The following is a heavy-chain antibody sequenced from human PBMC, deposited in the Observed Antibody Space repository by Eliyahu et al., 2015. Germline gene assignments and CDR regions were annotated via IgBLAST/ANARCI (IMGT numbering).Heavy chain of an antibody. CDR1: GFTFSSYA. V-gene: IGHV3-23*01. CDR2: ISGSGGST. CDR3: AKDRIAVAGELDY. D-gene: IGHD6-19*01. Sequence: EVQLLESGGGLVQPGGSLRLPCAASGFTFSSYAMGWVRQAPGKGLEWVSAISGSGGSTYYADSVKGRFTISRDNSKNTLYLQMNSLRAEDTAVYYCAKDRIAVAGELDYWGQGTLVTVSS. J-gene: IGHJ4*02.